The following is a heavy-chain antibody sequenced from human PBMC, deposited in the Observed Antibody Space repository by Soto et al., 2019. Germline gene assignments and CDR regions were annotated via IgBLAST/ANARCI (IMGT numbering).Heavy chain of an antibody. V-gene: IGHV3-66*01. CDR2: IYSGGST. CDR3: ARARDGDYEPFSGYFDL. J-gene: IGHJ2*01. CDR1: GFTVSSNY. D-gene: IGHD4-17*01. Sequence: EVQLVESGGGLVQPGGSLRLSCAASGFTVSSNYMSWVRQAPGKGLEWVSVIYSGGSTYYADSVKGRFTISRDNSKNTLYLQMNSLRAEDTAVYYCARARDGDYEPFSGYFDLWGRGTLVTVSS.